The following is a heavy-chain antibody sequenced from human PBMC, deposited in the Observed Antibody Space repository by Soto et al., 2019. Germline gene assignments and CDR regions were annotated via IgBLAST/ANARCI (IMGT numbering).Heavy chain of an antibody. V-gene: IGHV3-11*01. Sequence: PGRSLRLSCAASGFTFSDNYMSWIRQAPGKGLEWVSYISSSGSIIYYADSVKGRFTISRDNAKNSLYLQMNSLRAEDTAVYYRARDLGYYESDGYFDYWGQGALVTVSS. D-gene: IGHD3-22*01. CDR1: GFTFSDNY. CDR2: ISSSGSII. CDR3: ARDLGYYESDGYFDY. J-gene: IGHJ4*02.